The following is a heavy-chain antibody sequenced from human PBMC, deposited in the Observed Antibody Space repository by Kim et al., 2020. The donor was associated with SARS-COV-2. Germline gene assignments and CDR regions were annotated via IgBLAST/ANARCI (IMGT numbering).Heavy chain of an antibody. D-gene: IGHD1-26*01. V-gene: IGHV4-39*02. Sequence: SETLSLTCTVSGGSISTSSHYWGWIRQPPGKGLEWIVNIFYSGSTYYSPSLKSLLTISVDTSKNHFSLQLSSVTAADTAVYYCARSRGWELPRGTFDYWGKGTLVSVSS. CDR3: ARSRGWELPRGTFDY. CDR1: GGSISTSSHY. CDR2: IFYSGST. J-gene: IGHJ4*02.